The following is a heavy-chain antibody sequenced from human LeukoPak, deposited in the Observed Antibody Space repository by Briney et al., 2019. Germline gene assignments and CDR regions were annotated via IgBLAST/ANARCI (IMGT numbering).Heavy chain of an antibody. V-gene: IGHV3-33*06. CDR2: IWYDGSNK. CDR3: AKDSDYSGYYMDV. D-gene: IGHD5-12*01. J-gene: IGHJ6*03. Sequence: GRSLRLPCAASGFTFSSYGMHWVRQAPGKGLEWVAVIWYDGSNKYYADSVKGRFTISRDNSKNTLYLQMNSLRAEDTAVYYCAKDSDYSGYYMDVWGKGTTVTVSS. CDR1: GFTFSSYG.